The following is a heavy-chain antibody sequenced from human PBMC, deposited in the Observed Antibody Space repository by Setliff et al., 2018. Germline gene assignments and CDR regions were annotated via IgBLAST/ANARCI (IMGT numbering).Heavy chain of an antibody. CDR3: ARGGTFRYFDF. CDR2: VYDSGTT. D-gene: IGHD5-12*01. J-gene: IGHJ4*02. CDR1: GGSISSISYY. V-gene: IGHV4-39*07. Sequence: SETLSLTCTVPGGSISSISYYWGWIRQPPGKGLEWIGTVYDSGTTYYNPSLKSRVTIFVDTSKNQFSLKLRSVTAADTAVYYCARGGTFRYFDFWGQGAPVTVSS.